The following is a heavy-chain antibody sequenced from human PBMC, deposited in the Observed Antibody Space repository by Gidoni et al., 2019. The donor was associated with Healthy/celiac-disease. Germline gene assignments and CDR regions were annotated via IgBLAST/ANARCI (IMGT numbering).Heavy chain of an antibody. Sequence: EVQLVESGGGLVKPGRSLRLSCTASGFTFGDYAMSWFRQAPGKGLEWVGFIRSKAYGGTTEYAASVKGRFTISRDDSKSIAYLQMNSLKTEDTAVDYCTRAEDDILTGYDINWFDPWGQGTLVTVSS. CDR3: TRAEDDILTGYDINWFDP. CDR1: GFTFGDYA. J-gene: IGHJ5*02. CDR2: IRSKAYGGTT. V-gene: IGHV3-49*05. D-gene: IGHD3-9*01.